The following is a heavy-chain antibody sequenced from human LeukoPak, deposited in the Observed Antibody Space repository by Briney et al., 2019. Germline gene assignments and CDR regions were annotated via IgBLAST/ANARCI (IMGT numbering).Heavy chain of an antibody. V-gene: IGHV4-39*07. CDR1: GGSISSSSYY. CDR2: IFYPGST. CDR3: ARENDYYDSSGPGHYFDY. D-gene: IGHD3-22*01. J-gene: IGHJ4*02. Sequence: SETLSLTCTVSGGSISSSSYYWGWIRQPPGKGLEWIGTIFYPGSTYYNPSLKSRVTISVDTSKNQFSLKLSSVTAADTAVYYCARENDYYDSSGPGHYFDYWGQGTLVTVSS.